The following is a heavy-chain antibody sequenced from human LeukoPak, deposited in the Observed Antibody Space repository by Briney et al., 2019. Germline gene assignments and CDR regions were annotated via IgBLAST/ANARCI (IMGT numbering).Heavy chain of an antibody. CDR3: AKDERNWNYNLASQTYD. CDR1: GFTFSSYP. V-gene: IGHV3-23*01. J-gene: IGHJ4*02. CDR2: ISGSGVST. Sequence: PGGSLRLSCTASGFTFSSYPMNWVRQAPGKGLEWVSAISGSGVSTYYADSVKGRFTVSRDNSKNTLYLQMSSLRAEDTAVYYCAKDERNWNYNLASQTYDWGQGTLVTVSS. D-gene: IGHD1-7*01.